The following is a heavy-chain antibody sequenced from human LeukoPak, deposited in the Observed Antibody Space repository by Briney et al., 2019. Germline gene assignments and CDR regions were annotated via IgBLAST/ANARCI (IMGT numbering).Heavy chain of an antibody. D-gene: IGHD1-26*01. V-gene: IGHV4-4*07. CDR1: GGSISSYY. Sequence: SETLSLTCTVSGGSISSYYWSRIRQPAGKGLEWIGRIYTSGSTNYNPSLKSRVTISVDKSKNQFSLKLSSVTAADTAVYYCAREEWELLKEGWFDPWGQGTLVTVSS. CDR3: AREEWELLKEGWFDP. CDR2: IYTSGST. J-gene: IGHJ5*02.